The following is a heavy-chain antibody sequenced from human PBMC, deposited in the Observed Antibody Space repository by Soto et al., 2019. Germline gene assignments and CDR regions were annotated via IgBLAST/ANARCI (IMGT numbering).Heavy chain of an antibody. J-gene: IGHJ5*02. V-gene: IGHV1-18*01. D-gene: IGHD3-22*01. CDR2: ISAYNGNT. CDR3: ARDVSPDYCDSSGYYPTPGWFDP. Sequence: ASVKVSCKASGYTFTSYGISWVRQAPGQGLEWMGWISAYNGNTNYAQKHQGRVTMTTDTSTSTAYMELRSLRSDDTAVYYCARDVSPDYCDSSGYYPTPGWFDPWGQGTLVTVSS. CDR1: GYTFTSYG.